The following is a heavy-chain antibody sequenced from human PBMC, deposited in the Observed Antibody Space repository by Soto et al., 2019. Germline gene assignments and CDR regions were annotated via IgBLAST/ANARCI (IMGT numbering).Heavy chain of an antibody. CDR3: ARDRMESFSRSTSCSALDY. D-gene: IGHD2-2*01. J-gene: IGHJ4*02. V-gene: IGHV1-46*01. CDR1: GGTFSSYA. CDR2: INPSGGST. Sequence: GASVKVSCKASGGTFSSYAISWVRQAPGQGLEWMGIINPSGGSTSYAQKFQGRVTMTRDTSTSTVYMELSSLRSEDTAVYYCARDRMESFSRSTSCSALDYWGQGTLVTVSS.